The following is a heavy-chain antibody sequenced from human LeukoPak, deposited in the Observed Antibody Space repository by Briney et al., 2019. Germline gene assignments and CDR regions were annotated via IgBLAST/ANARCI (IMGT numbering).Heavy chain of an antibody. V-gene: IGHV5-51*01. CDR1: GYSFTSYW. CDR2: IYPGDSDS. D-gene: IGHD5-18*01. Sequence: GGSLRLSCKGSGYSFTSYWIGWVRQMPGKGLEWMGIIYPGDSDSRYSPSFQGHVTISVDKSISTAYLQWSSLKASDTAMYYCAIHDTSKGMDVWGQGTTVTVS. J-gene: IGHJ6*02. CDR3: AIHDTSKGMDV.